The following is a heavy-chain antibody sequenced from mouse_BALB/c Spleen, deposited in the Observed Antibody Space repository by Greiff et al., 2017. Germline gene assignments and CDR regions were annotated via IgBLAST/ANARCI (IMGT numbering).Heavy chain of an antibody. Sequence: VQLQQSGPELVKPGASVKMSCKASGYTFTSYVMHWVKQKPGQGLEWIGYINPYNDGTKYNEKFKGKATLTSDKSSSTAYMELSSLTSEDSAVYYCASEAGYYYGSTYLFAYWGQGTLVTVSA. CDR1: GYTFTSYV. CDR3: ASEAGYYYGSTYLFAY. D-gene: IGHD1-1*01. CDR2: INPYNDGT. J-gene: IGHJ3*01. V-gene: IGHV1-14*01.